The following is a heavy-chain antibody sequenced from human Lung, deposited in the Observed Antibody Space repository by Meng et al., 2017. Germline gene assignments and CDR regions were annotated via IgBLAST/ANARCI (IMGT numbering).Heavy chain of an antibody. Sequence: SGPGLVKHLGPLAVAGDVFGGFLSRRNWWSWVRQSPGKGMELIGEIYHSGKTNYNPSLESRVTISLDKSQNHFSLKVKSVTAADTAVYYCVRGGQDQAYYDFWSGPFDPWGQGTLVTVSS. CDR3: VRGGQDQAYYDFWSGPFDP. J-gene: IGHJ5*02. V-gene: IGHV4-4*03. CDR1: GGFLSRRNW. CDR2: IYHSGKT. D-gene: IGHD3-3*01.